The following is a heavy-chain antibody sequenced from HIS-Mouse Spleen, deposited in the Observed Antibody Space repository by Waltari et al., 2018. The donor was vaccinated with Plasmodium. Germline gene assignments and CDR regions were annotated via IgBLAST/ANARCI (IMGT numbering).Heavy chain of an antibody. CDR3: ARGSAGDAFDI. Sequence: QVQLVQPGTDMKKPGASVMVSCKATGYTFTSKGINWVRQATGQGLEWMGWISAYNDNTNYAQKLQGRVTMTTDTSTSTAYMQLRSLRSDDTAVYYCARGSAGDAFDIWGQGTMVTVSS. J-gene: IGHJ3*02. V-gene: IGHV1-18*01. CDR2: ISAYNDNT. D-gene: IGHD6-19*01. CDR1: GYTFTSKG.